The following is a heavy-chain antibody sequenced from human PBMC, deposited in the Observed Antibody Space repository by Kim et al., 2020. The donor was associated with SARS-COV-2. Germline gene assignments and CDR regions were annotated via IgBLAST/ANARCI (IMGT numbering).Heavy chain of an antibody. V-gene: IGHV3-21*01. Sequence: GGSLRLSCAASGFTFSSYSMNWVRQAPGKGLEWVSSISSSSSYIYYADSVTGRFTISRDNAKNSLYLQMNSLRAEDTAVYYCATDLGYCSSTSCYAGYWGQGTLVTVSS. D-gene: IGHD2-2*01. CDR2: ISSSSSYI. J-gene: IGHJ4*02. CDR1: GFTFSSYS. CDR3: ATDLGYCSSTSCYAGY.